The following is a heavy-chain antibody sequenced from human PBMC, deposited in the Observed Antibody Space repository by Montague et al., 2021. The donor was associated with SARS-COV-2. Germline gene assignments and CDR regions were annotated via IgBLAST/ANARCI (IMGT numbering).Heavy chain of an antibody. Sequence: SETLSLTCAVYGGSFSDYPWTWIRQPPGKGLQWIGQIRHSGATKYNPSLESRLTISVDTSKNQFSLKLSSVTAADTAVYYCARGAPGLWGQGSLVTVSS. CDR3: ARGAPGL. CDR1: GGSFSDYP. V-gene: IGHV4-34*01. CDR2: IRHSGAT. J-gene: IGHJ4*02.